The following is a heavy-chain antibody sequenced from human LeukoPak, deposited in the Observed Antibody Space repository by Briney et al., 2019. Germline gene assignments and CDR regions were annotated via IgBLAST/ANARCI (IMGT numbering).Heavy chain of an antibody. CDR3: ARHRSSWYGDY. CDR1: GYSFTSYW. D-gene: IGHD6-13*01. CDR2: IYPGDSDT. Sequence: GESLKISCKGSGYSFTSYWIGWVRQKPGKGLEWMGIIYPGDSDTRYSPSFQGQVIISADKSMSTAYLQWSGLKASNTAIYYCARHRSSWYGDYWGQGTLVTASS. V-gene: IGHV5-51*01. J-gene: IGHJ4*02.